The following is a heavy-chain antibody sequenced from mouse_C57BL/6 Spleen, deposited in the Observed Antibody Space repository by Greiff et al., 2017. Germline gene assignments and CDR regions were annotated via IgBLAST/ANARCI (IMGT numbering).Heavy chain of an antibody. D-gene: IGHD1-1*02. CDR2: IYPGDGDT. V-gene: IGHV1-82*01. J-gene: IGHJ2*01. CDR3: AVMVPLDY. CDR1: GYAFSSSW. Sequence: QVQLQQSGPELVKPGASVKISCKASGYAFSSSWMNWVKQRPGKGLEWIGRIYPGDGDTNYNGKFKGKATLTADKSSSTAYLQLSSLTSEAAAVYFCAVMVPLDYWGQGTTRTVSS.